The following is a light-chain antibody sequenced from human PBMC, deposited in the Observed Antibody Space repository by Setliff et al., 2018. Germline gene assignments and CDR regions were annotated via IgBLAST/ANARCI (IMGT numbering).Light chain of an antibody. J-gene: IGLJ1*01. V-gene: IGLV2-11*01. CDR2: DVT. CDR1: SSDVGRYNF. Sequence: QSALTQPRSVSGSPGQSVTISCTGTSSDVGRYNFVSWYQQHPGKAPKLIIYDVTKRPSGVPDRFSGSKSGNTASLTISGLQAEDEADYSCCSYADTHISVFGTGTKGTVL. CDR3: CSYADTHISV.